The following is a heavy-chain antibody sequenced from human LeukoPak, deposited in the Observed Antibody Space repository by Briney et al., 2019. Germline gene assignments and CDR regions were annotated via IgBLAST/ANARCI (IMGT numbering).Heavy chain of an antibody. V-gene: IGHV1-69*04. CDR3: ARDPRVYYDSSGYYFDY. CDR2: IIPTLGIA. J-gene: IGHJ4*02. Sequence: GASVKVSCKASGGTFSSYTISWVRQAPGQGLEWMGRIIPTLGIANYAQKFQGRVTITADKSTSTAYMELSSLRSEDTAVYYCARDPRVYYDSSGYYFDYWGQRTLVTVSS. D-gene: IGHD3-22*01. CDR1: GGTFSSYT.